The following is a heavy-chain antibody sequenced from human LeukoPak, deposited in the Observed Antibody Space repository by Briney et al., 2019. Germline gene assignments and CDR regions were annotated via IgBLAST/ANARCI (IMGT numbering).Heavy chain of an antibody. CDR1: YTFXXXY. CDR3: ARAREYSGSYYLGY. CDR2: INPNSGGT. V-gene: IGHV1-2*02. D-gene: IGHD1-26*01. J-gene: IGHJ4*02. Sequence: YTFXXXYMHWVRQAPGQGLEWMGWINPNSGGTNYAQKFQGRVTMTRDTSISTAYMELSRLRSDDTAVYYCARAREYSGSYYLGYWGQGTLVTVSS.